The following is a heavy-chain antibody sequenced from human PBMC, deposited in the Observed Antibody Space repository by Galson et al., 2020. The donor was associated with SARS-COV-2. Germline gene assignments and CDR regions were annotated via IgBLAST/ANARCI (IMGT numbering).Heavy chain of an antibody. D-gene: IGHD6-25*01. CDR1: GFLFSSYE. CDR2: ISPSGDHV. CDR3: VRRLRRQFDY. V-gene: IGHV3-48*03. Sequence: AGSLRLSCAASGFLFSSYEINWVRQTPGTGLQWISTISPSGDHVWYPDSVKGRFTISRDNAKNSVYLHMNSLRADDTAVYHGVRRLRRQFDYWGQGTLVTVSS. J-gene: IGHJ4*02.